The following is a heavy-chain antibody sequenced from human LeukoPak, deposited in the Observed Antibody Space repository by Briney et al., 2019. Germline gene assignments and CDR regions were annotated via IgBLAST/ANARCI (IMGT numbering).Heavy chain of an antibody. CDR2: IIPILGIA. CDR1: GGTFSSYA. V-gene: IGHV1-69*04. Sequence: GSSVKVSCKASGGTFSSYAISWVRQAPGQGLEWMGRIIPILGIANYAQKFQGRVTITADTSTSTTYMELSSLRSEDTAVYYCATCDRRVGRSNYYYCMDVWGQGTTVTVSS. D-gene: IGHD3-22*01. J-gene: IGHJ6*02. CDR3: ATCDRRVGRSNYYYCMDV.